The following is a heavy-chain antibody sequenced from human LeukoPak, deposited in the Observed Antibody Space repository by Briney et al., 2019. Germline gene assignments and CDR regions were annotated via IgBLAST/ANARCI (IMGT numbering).Heavy chain of an antibody. J-gene: IGHJ4*02. D-gene: IGHD6-6*01. V-gene: IGHV3-23*01. Sequence: GGSLRLSCAASGFTFSSYAMSWVRQAPGKGLEWVSAISGSGGSTYYADSVKGRFTISRDNSKNTLYLQMNSLRAEDTAVYYCAKRAGGGSSSSSPFDYWGQGTLVTVSS. CDR1: GFTFSSYA. CDR2: ISGSGGST. CDR3: AKRAGGGSSSSSPFDY.